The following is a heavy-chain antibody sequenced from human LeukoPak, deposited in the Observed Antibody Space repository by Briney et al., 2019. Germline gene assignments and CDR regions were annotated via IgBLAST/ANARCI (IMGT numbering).Heavy chain of an antibody. CDR1: GYTLTELS. CDR2: FDPEDGET. J-gene: IGHJ5*02. CDR3: ATLQLLRYNWFDP. Sequence: ASVKASCKVSGYTLTELSMHWVRQAPGKGLEWMGGFDPEDGETIYAQKFQGRVTMTEDTSTDTAYMELSSLRSEDTAVYYCATLQLLRYNWFDPWGQGTLVTVSS. D-gene: IGHD2-2*01. V-gene: IGHV1-24*01.